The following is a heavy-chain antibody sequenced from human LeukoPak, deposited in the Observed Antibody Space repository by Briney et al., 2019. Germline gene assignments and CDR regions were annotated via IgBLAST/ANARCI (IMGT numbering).Heavy chain of an antibody. D-gene: IGHD2-2*01. J-gene: IGHJ5*02. V-gene: IGHV1-2*02. CDR1: GYTFTGYY. CDR2: INPNSGGT. CDR3: ARDPAVDIVVVPAAMGWFDP. Sequence: ASVKVSCKASGYTFTGYYMHWVRQAPGQGLEWMGWINPNSGGTNYAQKFQGRVTMTRDTSISTAYMELGRLRSDDTAVYYCARDPAVDIVVVPAAMGWFDPWGQGTLVTVSS.